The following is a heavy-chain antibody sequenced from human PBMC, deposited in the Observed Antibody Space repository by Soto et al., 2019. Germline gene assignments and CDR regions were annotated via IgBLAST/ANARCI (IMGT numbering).Heavy chain of an antibody. CDR3: ARDDVDYYGSGSYHDY. V-gene: IGHV1-69*12. CDR2: IIPIFGTA. CDR1: GGTFSSYA. J-gene: IGHJ4*02. Sequence: QVQLVQSGAEVKKPGSSVKVSCKASGGTFSSYAISWVRQAPGQGLEWMGGIIPIFGTANYAQKFQGRVTITADASTSTADMELSSLRSEGTAVYYCARDDVDYYGSGSYHDYWGQGTLVTVSA. D-gene: IGHD3-10*01.